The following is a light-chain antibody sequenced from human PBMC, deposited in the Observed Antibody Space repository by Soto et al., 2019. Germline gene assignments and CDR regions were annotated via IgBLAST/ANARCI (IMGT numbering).Light chain of an antibody. CDR2: GSD. CDR1: SSNIGAGYD. V-gene: IGLV1-40*01. J-gene: IGLJ1*01. Sequence: QSVLTQPPSVSGAPGQRVTISCTGSSSNIGAGYDVHWYQQLPGTAPRLLIYGSDDRPSGVPDRFSASVSGNSASLAITGLQTEDEAVYYCQSYDSNLSEVFXPGTKVTVL. CDR3: QSYDSNLSEV.